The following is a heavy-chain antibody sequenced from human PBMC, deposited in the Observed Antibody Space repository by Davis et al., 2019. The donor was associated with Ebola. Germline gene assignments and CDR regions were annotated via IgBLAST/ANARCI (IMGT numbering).Heavy chain of an antibody. Sequence: SGPTLVKPTQTLTLTCTFSGFSLDTSGMCVSWIRQPPGKGLEWLALIDWEDDKYYSTSLKTRLTISKDTSKNQVVLTVTNMDPEDTATYYCARVMTTLKWYYYRMDVWGQGTTVTVSS. V-gene: IGHV2-70*01. D-gene: IGHD3-16*01. CDR3: ARVMTTLKWYYYRMDV. CDR1: GFSLDTSGMC. J-gene: IGHJ6*02. CDR2: IDWEDDK.